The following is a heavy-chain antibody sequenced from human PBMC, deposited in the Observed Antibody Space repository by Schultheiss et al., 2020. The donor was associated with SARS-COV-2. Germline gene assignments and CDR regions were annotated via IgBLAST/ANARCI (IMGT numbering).Heavy chain of an antibody. V-gene: IGHV4-34*01. D-gene: IGHD3-22*01. J-gene: IGHJ6*02. CDR1: GGSFSGYY. CDR2: INHSGST. CDR3: ARAHDYDSSGYNYYYGMDV. Sequence: SQTLSLTCAVYGGSFSGYYWSWIRQSPGKGLECIGEINHSGSTNYNPSLKSRVTMSVDTSKNQFSLQLNSVTPEDTAVYYCARAHDYDSSGYNYYYGMDVWGQGTTVTVSS.